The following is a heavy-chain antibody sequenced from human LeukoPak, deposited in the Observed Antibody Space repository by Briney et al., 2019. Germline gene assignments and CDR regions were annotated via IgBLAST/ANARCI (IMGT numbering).Heavy chain of an antibody. CDR1: GYSFTSYW. CDR2: IYPGDSDT. J-gene: IGHJ4*02. D-gene: IGHD2-2*01. V-gene: IGHV5-51*01. CDR3: ARKGGYCSSTSCLYYFDY. Sequence: GESLKISCKGSGYSFTSYWIGWVRQMPGKGLEWMGIIYPGDSDTRYSPSFQGQVTISADKSISTAYLQWSSLKASDTAMYYCARKGGYCSSTSCLYYFDYWGQGTPVTVSS.